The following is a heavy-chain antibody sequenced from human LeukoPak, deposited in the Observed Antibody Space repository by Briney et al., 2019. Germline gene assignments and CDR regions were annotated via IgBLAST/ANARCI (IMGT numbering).Heavy chain of an antibody. D-gene: IGHD1-1*01. Sequence: PGGSLTLSCAASGFTLSSYGMHWVRQAPGKGLEWVAVIWYDGSNKYYADSVKGRFTISRDNSKNTLYLQMNSLRAEDTAVYYCAKDSLNWNAGLNWFDPWGQGTLVTVSS. CDR3: AKDSLNWNAGLNWFDP. CDR1: GFTLSSYG. J-gene: IGHJ5*02. CDR2: IWYDGSNK. V-gene: IGHV3-33*06.